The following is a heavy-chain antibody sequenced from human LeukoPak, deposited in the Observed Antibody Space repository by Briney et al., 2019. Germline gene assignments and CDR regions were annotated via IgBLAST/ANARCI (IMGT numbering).Heavy chain of an antibody. D-gene: IGHD2-2*01. Sequence: GSSVKVSCKASGGTFSSYAISWVRQAPGQGLEWMGRIIPILGIANYAQKFQGRVTITADKSTSTAYMELSSLRSEDTAVYYCARDRVGYCSSTSCHRFDPWGQGTLVTVSS. V-gene: IGHV1-69*04. CDR1: GGTFSSYA. CDR3: ARDRVGYCSSTSCHRFDP. CDR2: IIPILGIA. J-gene: IGHJ5*02.